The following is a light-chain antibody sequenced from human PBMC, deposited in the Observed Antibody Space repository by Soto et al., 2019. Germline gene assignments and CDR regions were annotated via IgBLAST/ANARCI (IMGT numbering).Light chain of an antibody. Sequence: DIQMTQSPSSLSASVGDRVTFTCRANQDISTSLAWFQQKPGRGPKSLIYAASSLQSGVPSRFSGNGSGTDFSLTISSLQPEDFATYYCQHYKTYPLTVGGGTKVEI. J-gene: IGKJ4*01. CDR2: AAS. CDR1: QDISTS. V-gene: IGKV1-16*01. CDR3: QHYKTYPLT.